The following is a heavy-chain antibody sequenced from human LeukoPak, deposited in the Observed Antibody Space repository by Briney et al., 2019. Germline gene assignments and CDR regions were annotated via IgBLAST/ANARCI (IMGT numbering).Heavy chain of an antibody. CDR2: ISAYNGNT. Sequence: ASVKVSCKASGYTFTSYGISWVRQAPGQGLEWMGWISAYNGNTNYAQKLQGRVTMTTDTSTSTAYMELRSLRSDDTAVYYCARPFTIFGVVTLDYGGQGTLVTVSS. CDR1: GYTFTSYG. V-gene: IGHV1-18*01. D-gene: IGHD3-3*01. CDR3: ARPFTIFGVVTLDY. J-gene: IGHJ4*02.